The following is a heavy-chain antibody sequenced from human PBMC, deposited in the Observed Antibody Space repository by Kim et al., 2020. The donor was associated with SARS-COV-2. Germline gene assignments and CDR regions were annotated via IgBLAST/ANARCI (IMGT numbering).Heavy chain of an antibody. J-gene: IGHJ6*02. CDR2: ISSSGSTI. D-gene: IGHD3-3*01. CDR1: GFTFSSYE. V-gene: IGHV3-48*03. CDR3: ARVSHYDFWSGYPYYYYGMDV. Sequence: GGSLRLSCAASGFTFSSYEMNWVRQAPGKGLEWVSYISSSGSTIYYADSVKGRFTISRDNAKNSLYLQMNSLRAEDTAVYYCARVSHYDFWSGYPYYYYGMDVWGQGTPVTVSS.